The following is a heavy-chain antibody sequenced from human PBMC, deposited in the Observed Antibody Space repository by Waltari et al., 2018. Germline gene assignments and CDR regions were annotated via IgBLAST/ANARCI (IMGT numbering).Heavy chain of an antibody. Sequence: QVQLVQSGAEVKKPGASVKVSCKASGYTFTGYYMHWVRQAPGQGLEWMGWINPNSGGTNYAQKFQGRVTMTRDTSISTAYMELSRLRSDDTAVYYCARVAFLDVITFGGVKSPFDYWGQGTLVTVSS. CDR2: INPNSGGT. V-gene: IGHV1-2*02. J-gene: IGHJ4*02. D-gene: IGHD3-16*01. CDR3: ARVAFLDVITFGGVKSPFDY. CDR1: GYTFTGYY.